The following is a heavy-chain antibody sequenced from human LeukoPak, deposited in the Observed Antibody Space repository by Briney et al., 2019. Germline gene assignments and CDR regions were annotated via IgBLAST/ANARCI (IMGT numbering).Heavy chain of an antibody. V-gene: IGHV3-23*01. Sequence: PGGSLRLSCAASGFTFSNYAMSWVRQAPGKGLEWVSSINGNGFNTYYADSVKGRFTISRDNSKNTLYLQMNSLRAEDTDVYYCARHRTSVTTYFDYWGQGTLVTVSS. CDR3: ARHRTSVTTYFDY. J-gene: IGHJ4*02. CDR1: GFTFSNYA. CDR2: INGNGFNT. D-gene: IGHD4-17*01.